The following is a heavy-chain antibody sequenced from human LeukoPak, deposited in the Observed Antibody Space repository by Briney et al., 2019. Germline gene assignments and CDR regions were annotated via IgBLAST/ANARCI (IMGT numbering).Heavy chain of an antibody. V-gene: IGHV3-30*04. Sequence: GGSLRLSCAASGFTFSAYAMHWVRQAPGKGLQWVAVISYDGSNKYYADSVKGRFTISRDNSKNTLYLQMNSLRPEDTAVYYCAREGGISVLGTLDYWGQGTLVTVSS. CDR3: AREGGISVLGTLDY. D-gene: IGHD6-19*01. J-gene: IGHJ4*02. CDR1: GFTFSAYA. CDR2: ISYDGSNK.